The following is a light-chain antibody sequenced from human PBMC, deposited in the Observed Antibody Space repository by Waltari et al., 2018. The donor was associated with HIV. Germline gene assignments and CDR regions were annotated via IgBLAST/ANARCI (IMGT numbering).Light chain of an antibody. Sequence: QSALTQPASVSGSPGQSITIPCLGTSSDVGSYNLVSWYQQHPGKAPKLMIYEGSKRPSGVSNRFSGSKSGNTASLTISGLQAEDEADYYCCSYAGSSTLVFGTGTKVTVL. CDR3: CSYAGSSTLV. CDR2: EGS. CDR1: SSDVGSYNL. J-gene: IGLJ1*01. V-gene: IGLV2-23*01.